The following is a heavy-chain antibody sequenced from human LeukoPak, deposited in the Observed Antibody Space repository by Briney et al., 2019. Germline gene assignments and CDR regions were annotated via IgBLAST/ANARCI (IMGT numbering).Heavy chain of an antibody. V-gene: IGHV4-34*01. CDR1: GGSFSGYY. Sequence: SETLSLTCAVYGGSFSGYYWSWIRQPPGKGLEWIGEINHSGSTNYNPSLKSRVTISVDTSKNQFSLKLSSVTAADTAVYYCAREDSESPLSGGSCYCYNYWGQGTLVTVSS. CDR3: AREDSESPLSGGSCYCYNY. D-gene: IGHD2-15*01. J-gene: IGHJ4*02. CDR2: INHSGST.